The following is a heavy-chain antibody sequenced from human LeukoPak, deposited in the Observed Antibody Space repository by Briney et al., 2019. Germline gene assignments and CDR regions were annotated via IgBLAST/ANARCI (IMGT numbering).Heavy chain of an antibody. Sequence: ASVKVSCKASGYTFTSYGISWVRQAPGQGLEWMGWINAGNGNTKYSQKFQGRVTITRDTSASTAYMELSSLRSEDTAVYYCARGYFYCSGSYGSWFGPWSPGTLVTVPS. D-gene: IGHD3-10*01. J-gene: IGHJ5*02. V-gene: IGHV1-3*01. CDR3: ARGYFYCSGSYGSWFGP. CDR1: GYTFTSYG. CDR2: INAGNGNT.